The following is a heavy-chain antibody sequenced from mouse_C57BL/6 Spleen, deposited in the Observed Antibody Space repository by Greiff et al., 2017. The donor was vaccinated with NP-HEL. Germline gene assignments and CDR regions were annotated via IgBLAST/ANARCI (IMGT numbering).Heavy chain of an antibody. CDR3: ARGGWLRGYFDV. J-gene: IGHJ1*03. Sequence: EVQLQQSGPELVKPGASVKMSCKASGYTFTDYNMHWVKQSHGKSLEWIGYINPNNGGTSYNQKFKGKATLTVNKSSSTAYMELRSLTSEDSAVYYCARGGWLRGYFDVWGTGTTVTVSS. D-gene: IGHD2-2*01. CDR2: INPNNGGT. V-gene: IGHV1-22*01. CDR1: GYTFTDYN.